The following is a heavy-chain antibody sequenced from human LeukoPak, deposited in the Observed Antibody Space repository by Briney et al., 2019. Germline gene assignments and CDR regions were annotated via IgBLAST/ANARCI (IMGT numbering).Heavy chain of an antibody. CDR1: GYTFTGYY. V-gene: IGHV1-2*02. CDR2: INPNSGGT. J-gene: IGHJ4*02. Sequence: ASVKVSCKASGYTFTGYYMHWARQAPGQGLEWMGWINPNSGGTNYAQKFQGRVTMTRDTSISTAYMELSRLRSDDTAVYYCARTNGRSYYFDYWGQGTLVTVSS. CDR3: ARTNGRSYYFDY. D-gene: IGHD1-1*01.